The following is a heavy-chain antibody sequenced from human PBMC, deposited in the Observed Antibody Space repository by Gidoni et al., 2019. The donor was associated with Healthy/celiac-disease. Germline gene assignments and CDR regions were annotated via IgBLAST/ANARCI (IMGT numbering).Heavy chain of an antibody. CDR2: INPSGGST. V-gene: IGHV1-46*01. Sequence: QVQLVQSGAEVKKPGASVKVSCKASGYTFTSYYMHWVRQAPGQGLEWMGIINPSGGSTSYAQKFQGRVTMTRDTSTSTVYMELSSLRSEDTAVYYCARGDGITMIVVAFFDYWGQGTLVTVSS. CDR1: GYTFTSYY. CDR3: ARGDGITMIVVAFFDY. D-gene: IGHD3-22*01. J-gene: IGHJ4*02.